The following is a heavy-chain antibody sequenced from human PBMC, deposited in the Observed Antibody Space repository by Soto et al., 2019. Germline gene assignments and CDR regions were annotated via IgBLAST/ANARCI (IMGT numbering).Heavy chain of an antibody. D-gene: IGHD3-3*01. CDR3: ARGNTYYDFWSGYYTHNWFDP. J-gene: IGHJ5*02. CDR1: GGSISSYY. CDR2: IYYSGST. Sequence: ETLSLTCTVSGGSISSYYWSWIRQPPGKGLEWIGYIYYSGSTNYNPSLKSRVTISVDTSKNQFSLKLSSVTAADTAVYYCARGNTYYDFWSGYYTHNWFDPWGQGTLVTVSS. V-gene: IGHV4-59*01.